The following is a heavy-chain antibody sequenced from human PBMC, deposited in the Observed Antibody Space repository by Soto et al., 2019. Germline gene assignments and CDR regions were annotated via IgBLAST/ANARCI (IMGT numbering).Heavy chain of an antibody. J-gene: IGHJ6*02. CDR3: ARDLGGYRPLGMDV. CDR1: GYTFTGYY. V-gene: IGHV1-2*04. CDR2: INPNSGGT. Sequence: GASVKVSCKASGYTFTGYYMHWVRQAPGQGLEWMGWINPNSGGTNYAQKFQGWVTMTRDTSISTAYMELSRLRSDDTAVYYCARDLGGYRPLGMDVWGQGTTVTVSS. D-gene: IGHD5-18*01.